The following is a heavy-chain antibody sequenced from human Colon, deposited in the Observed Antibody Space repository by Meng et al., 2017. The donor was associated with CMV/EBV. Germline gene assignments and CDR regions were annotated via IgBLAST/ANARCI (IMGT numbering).Heavy chain of an antibody. V-gene: IGHV1-2*02. CDR1: GYTFTANH. CDR2: IYPQDGGT. D-gene: IGHD6-13*01. CDR3: VRESWYFDF. J-gene: IGHJ4*02. Sequence: QVHLVQSGNEVKKPGASVKVSVKTSGYTFTANHLHWVRQAPGQGLEWMGWIYPQDGGTYFAQKFQDRVTLTRDTSITTAYMELSGLTSDDTAIYYCVRESWYFDFWGEGTLVTVSS.